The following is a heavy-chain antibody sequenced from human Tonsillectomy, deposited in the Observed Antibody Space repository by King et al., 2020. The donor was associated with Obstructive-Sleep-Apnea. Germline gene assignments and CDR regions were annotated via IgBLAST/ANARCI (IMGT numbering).Heavy chain of an antibody. CDR2: ISGMGATT. J-gene: IGHJ4*02. D-gene: IGHD6-19*01. CDR3: AKDSSGWYRYFDY. Sequence: VQLVESGGGLVQPGGSLRLSCAASGFAFSSYAMSWVRPAPGKGLELVSVISGMGATTYYAHSVKGRVTISSDNSKKTLYLQMNSLRAEDTAIYYCAKDSSGWYRYFDYWGQGTLVTVSS. V-gene: IGHV3-23*04. CDR1: GFAFSSYA.